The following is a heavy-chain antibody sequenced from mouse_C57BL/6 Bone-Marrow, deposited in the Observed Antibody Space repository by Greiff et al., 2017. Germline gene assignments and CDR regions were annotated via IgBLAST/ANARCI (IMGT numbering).Heavy chain of an antibody. CDR2: IDPSDSYT. CDR1: GYTFTSYW. Sequence: QVQLKQPGAELVRPGTSVQLSCKASGYTFTSYWMHWVKQRPGQGLEWIGVIDPSDSYTNYNQKFKGQATLTVDTSSSTAYMQSSSLTSEDSAVYYCARDPLCAMDYWGQGTSVTVSS. D-gene: IGHD6-5*01. V-gene: IGHV1-59*01. CDR3: ARDPLCAMDY. J-gene: IGHJ4*01.